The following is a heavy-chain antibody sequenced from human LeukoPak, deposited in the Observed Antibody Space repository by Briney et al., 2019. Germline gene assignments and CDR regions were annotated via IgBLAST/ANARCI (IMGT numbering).Heavy chain of an antibody. D-gene: IGHD1-26*01. CDR1: GDSISSGSDY. CDR3: ARVRGSYYS. J-gene: IGHJ5*02. Sequence: SETLSLTCTVSGDSISSGSDYWRWIRQPAGKGLEWIGRIYKSGSTNYNPSLKSRVTISVDTSKNQFSLKLSSVTAADTAVYYCARVRGSYYSWGQGTLVTVSS. V-gene: IGHV4-61*02. CDR2: IYKSGST.